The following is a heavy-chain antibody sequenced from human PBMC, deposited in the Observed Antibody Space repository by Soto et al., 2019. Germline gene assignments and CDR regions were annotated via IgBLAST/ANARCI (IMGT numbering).Heavy chain of an antibody. CDR3: ARAPYFGSGTYYFYALDV. CDR1: GLTFSDHY. CDR2: ISSSAGTI. D-gene: IGHD3-10*01. Sequence: QVQLVESGGGLVKPGGSLRLSCAASGLTFSDHYMTWIRQAPGKGLEWISYISSSAGTIYYADSVKGRFTISRDNAKDSLYLQMTHLRAEATAVYYCARAPYFGSGTYYFYALDVWGQGTAVTVSS. V-gene: IGHV3-11*01. J-gene: IGHJ6*02.